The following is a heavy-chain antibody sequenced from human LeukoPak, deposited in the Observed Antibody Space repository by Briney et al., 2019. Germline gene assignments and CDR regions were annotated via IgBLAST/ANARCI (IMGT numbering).Heavy chain of an antibody. CDR1: GFTFSSYW. D-gene: IGHD6-19*01. CDR3: ARADSSGWLGGTYYFDY. CDR2: ISSSSSYI. Sequence: GGSLRLSCAASGFTFSSYWMHWVRQAPGKGLEWVSSISSSSSYIYYADSVKGRFTISRDNAKNSLYLQMNSLRAEDTAVYYCARADSSGWLGGTYYFDYWGQGTPVTVSS. J-gene: IGHJ4*02. V-gene: IGHV3-21*01.